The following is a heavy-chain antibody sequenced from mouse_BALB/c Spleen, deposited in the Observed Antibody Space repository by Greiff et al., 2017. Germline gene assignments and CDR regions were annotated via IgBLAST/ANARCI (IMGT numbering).Heavy chain of an antibody. CDR3: ARADGYYHGDY. CDR1: GYTFTSYT. CDR2: INPSSGYT. D-gene: IGHD2-3*01. J-gene: IGHJ4*01. Sequence: QVQLQQSAAELARPGASVKMSCKASGYTFTSYTMHWVKQRPGQGLEWIGYINPSSGYTEYNQKFKDKTTLTADKSSSTAYMQLSSLTSEDSAVYYCARADGYYHGDYWGQGTSVTVSS. V-gene: IGHV1-4*02.